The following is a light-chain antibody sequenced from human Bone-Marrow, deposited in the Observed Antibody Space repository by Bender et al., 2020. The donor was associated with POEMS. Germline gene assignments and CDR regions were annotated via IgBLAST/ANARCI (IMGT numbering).Light chain of an antibody. J-gene: IGLJ3*02. CDR3: QSAASSSSPWV. CDR1: ALPRQF. Sequence: SFDLTQPSSVTVSPGQTARITCSGDALPRQFTYWFQQKPGQAPVLVIYKDVERPSGIPERFAASSSGTTVTLTISGVKAEDEADYYCQSAASSSSPWVFGGGTKLTVL. V-gene: IGLV3-25*03. CDR2: KDV.